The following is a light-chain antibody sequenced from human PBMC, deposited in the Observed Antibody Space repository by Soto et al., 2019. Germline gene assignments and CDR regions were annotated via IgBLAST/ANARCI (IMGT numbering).Light chain of an antibody. J-gene: IGKJ1*01. Sequence: DIRMTQSPSTLSASVGDRVTITCRAGQSISNWLAWYQQKPGKAPKLLIYKASNLESGVPSRFSGSGSGTEFTLTISSLQPDDFATYYCQQYSSYWTFGQGTKVDIK. CDR1: QSISNW. CDR3: QQYSSYWT. CDR2: KAS. V-gene: IGKV1-5*03.